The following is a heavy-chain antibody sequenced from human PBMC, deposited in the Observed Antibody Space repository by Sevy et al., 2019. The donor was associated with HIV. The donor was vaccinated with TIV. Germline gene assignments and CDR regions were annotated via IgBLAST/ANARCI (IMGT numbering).Heavy chain of an antibody. J-gene: IGHJ4*02. V-gene: IGHV3-30-3*01. CDR3: ARGEAKYYDSSGHDY. D-gene: IGHD3-22*01. Sequence: GGSLRLSCAASGFTFSSYAMHWVRQAPGKGLEWVAVISFDGSNKNYADSVKGRFTISRDNSKVTLYLQMNSLRAEDTAVYYCARGEAKYYDSSGHDYWGQGTLVTVSS. CDR2: ISFDGSNK. CDR1: GFTFSSYA.